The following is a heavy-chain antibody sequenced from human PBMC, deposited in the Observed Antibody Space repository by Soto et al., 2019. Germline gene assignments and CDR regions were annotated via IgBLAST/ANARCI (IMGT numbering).Heavy chain of an antibody. CDR1: GYTFATST. D-gene: IGHD4-17*01. V-gene: IGHV1-18*01. J-gene: IGHJ4*02. CDR3: AIADYGDDDY. Sequence: QLQLVQSGPEAKKPGASVKVSCKASGYTFATSTISWLRQAPGQGPEWMGWIKAYSGNTNYAQKLQGRLTMTTDTTTSTAYMELRILTTDDTAIYYCAIADYGDDDYWCQGNLVTVSS. CDR2: IKAYSGNT.